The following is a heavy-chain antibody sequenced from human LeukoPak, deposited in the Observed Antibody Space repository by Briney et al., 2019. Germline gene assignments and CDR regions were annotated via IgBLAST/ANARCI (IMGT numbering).Heavy chain of an antibody. CDR2: INPNSGGT. CDR1: GYTFTGYY. J-gene: IGHJ4*02. CDR3: ARHGTLAAAGTIDY. Sequence: ASVKVSCKASGYTFTGYYMHWVRQAPGQGLEWMGWINPNSGGTNYAQKFQGRVTMTRDTSISTAYLQWSSLKASDTAMYYCARHGTLAAAGTIDYWGQGTLVTVSS. D-gene: IGHD6-13*01. V-gene: IGHV1-2*02.